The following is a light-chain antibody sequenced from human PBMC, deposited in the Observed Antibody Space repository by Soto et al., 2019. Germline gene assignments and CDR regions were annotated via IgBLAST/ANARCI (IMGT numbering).Light chain of an antibody. J-gene: IGLJ1*01. CDR1: RANIGAGYD. CDR2: GNS. Sequence: QSVLTQPPSVSGAPGQRVTISCAGSRANIGAGYDVQWYQHLPGTAPKLLIYGNSYRPSGVTDLFSGSKSGTAASLDITGLQAEDEADYYCQSFDSSLSGSVFGSGTKVTVL. CDR3: QSFDSSLSGSV. V-gene: IGLV1-40*01.